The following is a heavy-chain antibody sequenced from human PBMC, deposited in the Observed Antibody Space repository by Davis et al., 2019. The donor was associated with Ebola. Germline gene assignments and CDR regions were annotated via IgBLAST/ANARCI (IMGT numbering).Heavy chain of an antibody. D-gene: IGHD5-18*01. V-gene: IGHV7-4-1*02. J-gene: IGHJ4*02. CDR2: INTNTGNP. Sequence: SVKVSCKASGYTFTSYAMNWVRQAPGQGLEWMGWINTNTGNPTYAQGFTGRFVFSLDTSVSTAYLQISSLKAEDTAVYYCARCEENPDTTMVSCFDYWGQGTLVTVSS. CDR1: GYTFTSYA. CDR3: ARCEENPDTTMVSCFDY.